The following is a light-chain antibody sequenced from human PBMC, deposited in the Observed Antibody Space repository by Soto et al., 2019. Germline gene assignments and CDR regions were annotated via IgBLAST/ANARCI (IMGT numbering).Light chain of an antibody. V-gene: IGKV3-11*01. CDR2: HAS. CDR3: QHRSDWPPYT. Sequence: EIVLTQSPATLSLSPGERASLSCRASQTLNTYLAWYQQKPGQAPRLLIYHASNRATGIPARFSGSGSGTDFTLTISSLEPEDFAVYYCQHRSDWPPYTFGQGTKLEIK. CDR1: QTLNTY. J-gene: IGKJ2*01.